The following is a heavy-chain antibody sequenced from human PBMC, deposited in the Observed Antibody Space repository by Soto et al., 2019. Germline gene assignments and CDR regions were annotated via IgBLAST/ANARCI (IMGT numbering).Heavy chain of an antibody. D-gene: IGHD3-22*01. CDR1: GFSFSSCI. Sequence: PGGSLRLSCSASGFSFSSCILNWVHQAPGKGLEWVSSITSSSSYIYYADSVRGRFTISRDNAKNSLYLEMISLRAEDTAVYYCATGGDSSGFQSYSYYGMDVWGQGTTVTVSS. J-gene: IGHJ6*02. CDR3: ATGGDSSGFQSYSYYGMDV. V-gene: IGHV3-21*01. CDR2: ITSSSSYI.